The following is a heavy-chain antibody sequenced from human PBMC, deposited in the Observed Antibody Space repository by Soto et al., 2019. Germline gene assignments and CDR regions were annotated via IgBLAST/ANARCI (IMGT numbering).Heavy chain of an antibody. CDR2: IKQDGSDG. D-gene: IGHD3-3*01. V-gene: IGHV3-7*01. CDR3: ARGRTGFWSSAHYIHY. J-gene: IGHJ4*02. Sequence: EVQLVESGGNLVQPGESLRLTCAASGFTFSSYWMSWVRQAPGMGLEWVANIKQDGSDGYYVDSVKGRFTISRDDAKNSLYLQMNSLRAEDTAVYYCARGRTGFWSSAHYIHYWGQGTLVTVSS. CDR1: GFTFSSYW.